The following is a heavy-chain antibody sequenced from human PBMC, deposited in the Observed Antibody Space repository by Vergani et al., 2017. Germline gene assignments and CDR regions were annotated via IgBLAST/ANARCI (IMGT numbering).Heavy chain of an antibody. J-gene: IGHJ3*02. CDR3: ASQSVGYCYDNSGSLSDI. Sequence: QVQLVQSGAEVKKPGSSVKVSCKASGGTFSSYAISWVRQAPGQGLEWMGGIIPIFGTANYAQKFQGRVTMTADKSTSTAYMELGSLRSEDTAVYYCASQSVGYCYDNSGSLSDIWGQGTMVTVSS. CDR2: IIPIFGTA. V-gene: IGHV1-69*06. CDR1: GGTFSSYA. D-gene: IGHD3-22*01.